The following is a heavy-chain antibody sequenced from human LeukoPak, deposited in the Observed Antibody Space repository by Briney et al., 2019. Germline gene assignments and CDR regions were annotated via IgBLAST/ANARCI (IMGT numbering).Heavy chain of an antibody. V-gene: IGHV4-59*01. CDR3: ARVKGYDFWSGYFYSYYYYMDV. J-gene: IGHJ6*03. Sequence: SETLSLTCTVSGDFIRSYYWSWMRQPPGKGLEGVGYIYYSGSTNYNPSLKSRVTISVDTSKTQFSLKLSSVTAADTAVYYCARVKGYDFWSGYFYSYYYYMDVWGKGTTVTVSS. D-gene: IGHD3-3*01. CDR1: GDFIRSYY. CDR2: IYYSGST.